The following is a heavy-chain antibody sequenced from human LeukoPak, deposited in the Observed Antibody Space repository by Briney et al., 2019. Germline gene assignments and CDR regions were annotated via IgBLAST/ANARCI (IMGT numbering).Heavy chain of an antibody. CDR3: AKDKGDGYNQDAFDI. CDR2: ISWNSGSI. J-gene: IGHJ3*02. D-gene: IGHD5-24*01. CDR1: GFTASSNY. V-gene: IGHV3-9*02. Sequence: PGGSLPLSCAAPGFTASSNYMSWVRQAPGKGREWGSGISWNSGSIPYAASVKGRFTISRDNAKNSLYLQMNSLRAEDMALYYCAKDKGDGYNQDAFDIWGQGTMVTVSS.